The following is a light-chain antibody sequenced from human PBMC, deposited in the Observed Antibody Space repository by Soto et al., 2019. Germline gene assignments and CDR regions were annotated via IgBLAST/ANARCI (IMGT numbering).Light chain of an antibody. CDR1: QGISNY. CDR2: AAS. J-gene: IGKJ1*01. V-gene: IGKV1-27*01. Sequence: DVQMTKSPSSLSASVGDRVTITCRARQGISNYLAWYQQKLGKVPQLLIYAASTLQSGVPSRFSGSGSGTEFTFTISILQPEDVATYYCQKYNSAPRTFGQGTKLEIK. CDR3: QKYNSAPRT.